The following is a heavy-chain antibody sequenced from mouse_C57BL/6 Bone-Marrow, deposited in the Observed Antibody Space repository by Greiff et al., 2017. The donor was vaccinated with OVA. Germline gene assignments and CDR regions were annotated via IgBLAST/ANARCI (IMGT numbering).Heavy chain of an antibody. D-gene: IGHD1-1*01. CDR1: GFTFSSYG. J-gene: IGHJ1*03. CDR3: ADLGYYGSSWYFDV. CDR2: ISSGGSYT. V-gene: IGHV5-6*01. Sequence: EVQLVESGGDLVKPGGSLKLSCAASGFTFSSYGMSWVRQTPDKRLEWVATISSGGSYTYYPDSVKGRFTISRDNAKNTLYLQMSSLKSEDTAMYYCADLGYYGSSWYFDVWGTGTTVTVSS.